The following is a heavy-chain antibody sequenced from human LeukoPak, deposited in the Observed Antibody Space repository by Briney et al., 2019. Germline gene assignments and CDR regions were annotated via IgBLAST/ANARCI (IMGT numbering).Heavy chain of an antibody. J-gene: IGHJ4*02. CDR1: GFTFNTYS. V-gene: IGHV3-21*06. CDR3: LRGGRRDY. CDR2: IDSSGGYI. Sequence: GGSLRLSCEASGFTFNTYSMNSARQAPGKGLEWVSSIDSSGGYIFYADSVKGRFIISRDNAKDSIYLQMNSLRVEDTAVYYCLRGGRRDYWGQGTLVTVSS.